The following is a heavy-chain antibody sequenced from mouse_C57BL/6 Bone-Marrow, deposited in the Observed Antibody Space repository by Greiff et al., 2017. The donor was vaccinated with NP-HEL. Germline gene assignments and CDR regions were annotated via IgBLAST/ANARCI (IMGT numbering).Heavy chain of an antibody. CDR2: ISAGDGDT. CDR1: GFTFSSYS. CDR3: ARALFVRGGAY. Sequence: EVQLVESGAGLVKPGGSLKLSCAASGFTFSSYSMSWVRQTPEKRLEWVATISAGDGDTNYPDNVKGRFTLSRDNANNNPYLQMSHLKSEDAAVYYCARALFVRGGAYWGQGTLVTVSA. V-gene: IGHV5-4*01. D-gene: IGHD1-1*01. J-gene: IGHJ3*01.